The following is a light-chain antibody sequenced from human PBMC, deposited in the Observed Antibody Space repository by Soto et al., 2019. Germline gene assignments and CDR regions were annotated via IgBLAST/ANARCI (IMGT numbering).Light chain of an antibody. CDR3: QQRSNWPPIT. J-gene: IGKJ5*01. CDR1: QSVSSY. V-gene: IGKV3-11*01. CDR2: DAS. Sequence: EIVLTQSPATLSLSPGERATLSCRASQSVSSYVACYQQKPGHAPRLLIYDASNRATGIPARFSGSGSVTDFTLTISSLEPEDFAVYYCQQRSNWPPITFGQGTRLEIK.